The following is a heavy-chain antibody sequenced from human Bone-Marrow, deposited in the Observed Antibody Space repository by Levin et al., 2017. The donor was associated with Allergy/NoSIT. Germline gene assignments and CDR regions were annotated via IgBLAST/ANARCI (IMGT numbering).Heavy chain of an antibody. CDR3: ARDQRRVPSVIRGDFDY. D-gene: IGHD3-10*01. CDR1: GYTFTNFG. V-gene: IGHV1-18*01. Sequence: VASVKVSCKASGYTFTNFGISWVRQAPGQGLEWVGWISPDNGNTNYILKLQDRLTMTTDTFRSTAYMELRGLRPDDTAVYYCARDQRRVPSVIRGDFDYWGQGTLVTVSS. J-gene: IGHJ4*02. CDR2: ISPDNGNT.